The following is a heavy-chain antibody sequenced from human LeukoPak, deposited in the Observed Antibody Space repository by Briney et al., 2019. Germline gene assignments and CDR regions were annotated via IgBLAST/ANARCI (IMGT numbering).Heavy chain of an antibody. J-gene: IGHJ4*02. CDR1: GFTFSTYS. V-gene: IGHV3-21*01. CDR2: ISSSATYI. Sequence: GGALRLSCAASGFTFSTYSMNWVRQAPGERPEWVASISSSATYIYYADSVKGRFTISRDNARNSLYLQMNSLRVEDTAVYYCATDQGSSWRTGLDYWGQGTLVTVSS. D-gene: IGHD6-13*01. CDR3: ATDQGSSWRTGLDY.